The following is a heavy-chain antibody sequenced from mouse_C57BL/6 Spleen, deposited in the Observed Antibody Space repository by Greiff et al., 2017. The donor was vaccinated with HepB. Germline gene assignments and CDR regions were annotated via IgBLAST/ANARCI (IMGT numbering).Heavy chain of an antibody. CDR2: ISYDGSN. J-gene: IGHJ1*03. CDR1: GYSITSGYY. D-gene: IGHD2-4*01. Sequence: VQLQQSGPGLVKPSQSLSLTCSVTGYSITSGYYWNWIRQFPGNKLEWMGYISYDGSNNYNPSLKNRISITRDTSKNQFFLKLNSVTTEDTATYYCARDNYDYDGGYWYFDVWGTGTTVTVSS. CDR3: ARDNYDYDGGYWYFDV. V-gene: IGHV3-6*01.